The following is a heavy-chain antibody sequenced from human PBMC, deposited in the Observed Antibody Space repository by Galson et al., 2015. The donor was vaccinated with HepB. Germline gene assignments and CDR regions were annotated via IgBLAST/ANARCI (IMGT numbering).Heavy chain of an antibody. D-gene: IGHD5-12*01. CDR3: SRGVLTWTGYDYGSFFDY. CDR2: TYYRSKWYY. Sequence: CAISGDSVSSNSASWNWIRQSPSRGLEWLGMTYYRSKWYYDYAVSVKSRTSINPDTSKNQFSLQLNSVTPEDTAVNYCSRGVLTWTGYDYGSFFDYWGQGSQVTVSS. V-gene: IGHV6-1*01. J-gene: IGHJ4*02. CDR1: GDSVSSNSAS.